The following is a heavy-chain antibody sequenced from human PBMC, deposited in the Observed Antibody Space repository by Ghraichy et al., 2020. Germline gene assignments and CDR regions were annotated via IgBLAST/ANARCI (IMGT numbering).Heavy chain of an antibody. CDR1: GYTFTTYD. Sequence: ASVKVSCKASGYTFTTYDIHWVRQATGQGLEWMGWMNPNSGNTGYAQKFQGRVTMTRNTSISTAYMELSSLRFEDTAVYYCTRGDYIGDYWGQGTLVTVSS. D-gene: IGHD4-11*01. CDR2: MNPNSGNT. CDR3: TRGDYIGDY. V-gene: IGHV1-8*01. J-gene: IGHJ4*02.